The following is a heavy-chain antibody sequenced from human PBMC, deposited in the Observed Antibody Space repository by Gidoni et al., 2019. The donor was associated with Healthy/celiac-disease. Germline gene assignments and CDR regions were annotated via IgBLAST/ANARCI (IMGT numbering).Heavy chain of an antibody. J-gene: IGHJ6*02. CDR3: ARPSGDRVPYYYYYGMDV. Sequence: EVQLVESGGGLVKPGGSLRLSCAASGFTFSSYSMNWVRQAPGKGLEWVSSISSSSSYIYYADSVKGRFTISRDNAKNSLYLQMNSLRAEDTAVYYCARPSGDRVPYYYYYGMDVWGQGTTVTVSS. CDR1: GFTFSSYS. D-gene: IGHD4-17*01. CDR2: ISSSSSYI. V-gene: IGHV3-21*01.